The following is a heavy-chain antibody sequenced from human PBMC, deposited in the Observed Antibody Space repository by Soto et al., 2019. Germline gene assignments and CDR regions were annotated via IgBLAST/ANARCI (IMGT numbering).Heavy chain of an antibody. CDR3: ARDSDIVLLSGAMLPRYNWFDP. CDR1: GYSFTGHY. CDR2: IIPGGVNK. Sequence: ASVKVSCKAFGYSFTGHYMHWVRQAPGQGLEWMGTIIPGGVNKAYAQKFQGRVTMTSDTSTSTVYMELTSLTSEDTAIYYCARDSDIVLLSGAMLPRYNWFDPWG. J-gene: IGHJ5*02. V-gene: IGHV1-46*01. D-gene: IGHD2-15*01.